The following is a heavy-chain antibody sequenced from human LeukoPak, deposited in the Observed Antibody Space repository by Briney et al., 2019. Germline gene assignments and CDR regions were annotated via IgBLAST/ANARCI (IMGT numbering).Heavy chain of an antibody. CDR2: INPNSGGT. CDR3: ARDIRPGYRTNGVCLNWFDP. CDR1: GYTFTGYY. Sequence: ASVKVSCKASGYTFTGYYMHWVRQAPGQGLEWMGWINPNSGGTNYAQKFQGRVTMTRDTSISTAYMELSRLRSDDTAVYYCARDIRPGYRTNGVCLNWFDPWGQGTLVTVSS. J-gene: IGHJ5*02. V-gene: IGHV1-2*02. D-gene: IGHD2-8*01.